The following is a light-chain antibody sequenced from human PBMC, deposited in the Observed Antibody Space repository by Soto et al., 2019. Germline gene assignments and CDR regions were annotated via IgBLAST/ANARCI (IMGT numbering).Light chain of an antibody. J-gene: IGLJ3*02. Sequence: QSALTQPASVSGSPGQSITISCTGTSSDVGSYKFVSWYQQHPGKAPKLMIYEDSKRPSGVSNRFSGSKSGNTASLTISGLQAEDEADYYCCSYAGDSAWVFGGGTKVTVL. CDR3: CSYAGDSAWV. CDR1: SSDVGSYKF. V-gene: IGLV2-23*01. CDR2: EDS.